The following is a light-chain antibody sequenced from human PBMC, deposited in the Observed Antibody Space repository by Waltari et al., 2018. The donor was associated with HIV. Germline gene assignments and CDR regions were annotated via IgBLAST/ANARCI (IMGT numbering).Light chain of an antibody. Sequence: EIVLTQSPGTLSLSPGERATLPCRTSQTVRSSYVAWYQQRPGQAPRLVIFGASSRATGIPDRFSGSGSGTDFTLTISRLEPEDSATYYCHQYGLSPKTFGQGTNVEIK. CDR1: QTVRSSY. J-gene: IGKJ1*01. V-gene: IGKV3-20*01. CDR2: GAS. CDR3: HQYGLSPKT.